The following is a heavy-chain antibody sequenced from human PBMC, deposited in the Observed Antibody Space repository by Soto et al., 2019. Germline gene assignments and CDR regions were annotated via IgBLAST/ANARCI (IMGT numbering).Heavy chain of an antibody. CDR2: ISGSGGST. CDR3: AKGGLEQWLIFDY. CDR1: GFTFSSYA. Sequence: VQLLESGGVLVQPGGSLRLSCAASGFTFSSYAMSWVRQAPGKGLEWVSAISGSGGSTYYADSVKGRLTISRDNSKNTLYLQMNSLRAEDTAVYYCAKGGLEQWLIFDYWGQGTLVTVSS. V-gene: IGHV3-23*01. D-gene: IGHD6-19*01. J-gene: IGHJ4*02.